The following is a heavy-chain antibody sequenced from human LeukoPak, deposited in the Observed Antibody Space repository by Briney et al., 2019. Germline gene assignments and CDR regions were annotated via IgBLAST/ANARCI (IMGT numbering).Heavy chain of an antibody. CDR1: GFSFSSYG. J-gene: IGHJ4*02. Sequence: PGGSLRLSCASSGFSFSSYGMHWVRQSPGKGLEWVAVIWYDGTNKYYAESVKGRFTISRDNSKNTLYVQMNSLRAEDTAVSYCARAQRGFSYSKSYFDYWGQGTLVTV. CDR3: ARAQRGFSYSKSYFDY. CDR2: IWYDGTNK. V-gene: IGHV3-33*01. D-gene: IGHD5-18*01.